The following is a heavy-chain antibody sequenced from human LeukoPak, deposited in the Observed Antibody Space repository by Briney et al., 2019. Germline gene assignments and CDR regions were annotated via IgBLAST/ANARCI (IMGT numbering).Heavy chain of an antibody. J-gene: IGHJ4*02. CDR3: ARVGSGWYFDY. CDR1: GFTFSSYS. CDR2: ISSSSSYI. D-gene: IGHD6-19*01. Sequence: GGSLRLSCAATGFTFSSYSMNWVRQAPGKGLEWVSSISSSSSYIYYADSVKGRFTISRDNAKNSLYLQMNSLRAEDTAVYYCARVGSGWYFDYWGQGTLVTVSS. V-gene: IGHV3-21*01.